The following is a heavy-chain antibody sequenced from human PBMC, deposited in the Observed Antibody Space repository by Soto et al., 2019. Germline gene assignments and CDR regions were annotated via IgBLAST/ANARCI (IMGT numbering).Heavy chain of an antibody. D-gene: IGHD5-12*01. CDR2: IYHSGST. CDR3: ARVASVYWFDP. CDR1: GGSISSGGYS. Sequence: SETLSLTCAVSGGSISSGGYSWSWIRQPPGKGLEWIGYIYHSGSTYYNPSLKSRVTISVDRSKNQFSLKLSSVTAADTAVYYCARVASVYWFDPCGQGTLVTVSS. J-gene: IGHJ5*02. V-gene: IGHV4-30-2*01.